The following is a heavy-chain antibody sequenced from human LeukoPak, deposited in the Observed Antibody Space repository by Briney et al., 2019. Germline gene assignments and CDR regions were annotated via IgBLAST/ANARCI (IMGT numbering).Heavy chain of an antibody. CDR3: TKDFGYYYGSGSSYYFDY. CDR1: GFPFSSYR. CDR2: ISHDGSDK. V-gene: IGHV3-30*18. J-gene: IGHJ4*02. D-gene: IGHD3-10*01. Sequence: GGSLRLSCVASGFPFSSYRMHWVRQAPGKGLEWVAVISHDGSDKYYADSVKGRFTISRDNSKNTLYLQMNSLRAEDTAVYYCTKDFGYYYGSGSSYYFDYWGQGTLVTVSS.